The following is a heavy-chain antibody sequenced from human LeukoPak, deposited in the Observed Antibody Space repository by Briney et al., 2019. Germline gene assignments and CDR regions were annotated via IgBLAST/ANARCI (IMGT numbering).Heavy chain of an antibody. J-gene: IGHJ4*02. CDR3: ARAPDDYDFWSGPFDY. D-gene: IGHD3-3*01. CDR1: GYTFTNYG. Sequence: ASVKVSCKASGYTFTNYGISWVRQTPGQGLEWMGWISAYSGNTNYAQNLQGRVTMTTDTSTSTAYMELRSLRSDDTAVYYCARAPDDYDFWSGPFDYWGRGTLVTVSS. CDR2: ISAYSGNT. V-gene: IGHV1-18*01.